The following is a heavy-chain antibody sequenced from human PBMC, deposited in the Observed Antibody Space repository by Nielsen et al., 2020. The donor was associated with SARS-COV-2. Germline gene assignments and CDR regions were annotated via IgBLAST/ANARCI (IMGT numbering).Heavy chain of an antibody. V-gene: IGHV3-23*01. J-gene: IGHJ4*02. CDR1: GFTFSTYA. Sequence: GGSLRLSCAASGFTFSTYAMSWVRQAPGKGLEWVSAISGSGGSTYYADSVKGRFTISRDNSKNTLYLQMNSLRAEDTAVYYCARLASSSWHFDYWGQGTLVTVSS. D-gene: IGHD6-13*01. CDR2: ISGSGGST. CDR3: ARLASSSWHFDY.